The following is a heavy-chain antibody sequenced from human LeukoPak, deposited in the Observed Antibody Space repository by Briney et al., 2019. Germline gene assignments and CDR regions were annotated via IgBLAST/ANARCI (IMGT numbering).Heavy chain of an antibody. J-gene: IGHJ6*03. Sequence: ASEKVSCKASGGTFSSYAISWVRQAPGQGLEWMGGIIPIFGTANYAQKFQGRVTITADKSTSTAYMELSSLRSEDTAVYYCARDGIAAAGTSYYYYYMDVWGKGTTVTVSS. V-gene: IGHV1-69*06. CDR2: IIPIFGTA. CDR1: GGTFSSYA. CDR3: ARDGIAAAGTSYYYYYMDV. D-gene: IGHD6-13*01.